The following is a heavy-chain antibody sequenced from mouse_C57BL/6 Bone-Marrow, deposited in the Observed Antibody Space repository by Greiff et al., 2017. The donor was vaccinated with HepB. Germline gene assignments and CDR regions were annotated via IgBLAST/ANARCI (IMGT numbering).Heavy chain of an antibody. CDR2: IDPENGDT. D-gene: IGHD1-1*01. CDR1: GFNIKDDY. Sequence: VQLKESGAELVRPGASVKLSCTASGFNIKDDYMHWVKQRPEQGLEWIGWIDPENGDTEYASKFQGKATITADTSSNTAYLQLSSLTSEDTAVYYCTLYYYGSSPYWYFDVWGTGTTVTVSS. CDR3: TLYYYGSSPYWYFDV. J-gene: IGHJ1*03. V-gene: IGHV14-4*01.